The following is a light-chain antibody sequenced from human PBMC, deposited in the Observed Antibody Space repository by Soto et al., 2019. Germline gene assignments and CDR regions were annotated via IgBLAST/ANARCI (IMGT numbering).Light chain of an antibody. Sequence: QSVLTQPASVSGSPGQSITISCAGTGSGVGGYNYVSWYQQHPGKAPKLMIYDVSNRPSGVSNRFSGSKSGNTASLTISGLQAEDEADYYCSSYTSSSTLDVFGTGTKVTVL. CDR3: SSYTSSSTLDV. J-gene: IGLJ1*01. V-gene: IGLV2-14*01. CDR1: GSGVGGYNY. CDR2: DVS.